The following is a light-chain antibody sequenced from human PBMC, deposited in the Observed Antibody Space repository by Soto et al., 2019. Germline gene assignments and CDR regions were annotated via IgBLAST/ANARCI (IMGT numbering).Light chain of an antibody. Sequence: DIVMTQTPLSLPVTPGEPASISCRSSQSPLDSANGNIYLDWYLQKPGQSPQLLIYTLSYRASGVPDRFSGSGSGTDFTLKISRVEAEDVVVYYCQQYNNWPAKTFGQGAKLEIK. CDR1: QSPLDSANGNIY. J-gene: IGKJ2*01. CDR2: TLS. V-gene: IGKV2-40*01. CDR3: QQYNNWPAKT.